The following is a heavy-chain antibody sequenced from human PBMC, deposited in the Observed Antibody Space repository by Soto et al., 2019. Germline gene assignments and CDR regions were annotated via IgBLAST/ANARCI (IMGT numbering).Heavy chain of an antibody. V-gene: IGHV4-39*01. J-gene: IGHJ6*03. CDR3: ARARYCSSTSCPGDYHYMDV. D-gene: IGHD2-2*01. CDR1: GGSIGTGTYY. CDR2: IFYSGST. Sequence: SETLSLTCTVSGGSIGTGTYYWGWIRQPPGKGLEWIGTIFYSGSTFYNPSLRSRVTISVDTSQNQFSLRLNSVTAADTAVYYCARARYCSSTSCPGDYHYMDVWGKGTTVTXSS.